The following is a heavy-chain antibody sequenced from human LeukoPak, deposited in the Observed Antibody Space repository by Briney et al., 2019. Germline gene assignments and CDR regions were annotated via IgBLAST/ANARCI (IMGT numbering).Heavy chain of an antibody. D-gene: IGHD3-9*01. J-gene: IGHJ4*02. Sequence: PGGSLRLSCAASGFTFSNAWMSWVRQAPGKGLEWVGRIKSKTDGGTTDYAAPVKGRFTISRDDSKNTLYLQMNSLKTEDTAVYYCTTDRDYGILTGIPRRGFLDYWGQGTLVTVSS. CDR1: GFTFSNAW. CDR3: TTDRDYGILTGIPRRGFLDY. CDR2: IKSKTDGGTT. V-gene: IGHV3-15*01.